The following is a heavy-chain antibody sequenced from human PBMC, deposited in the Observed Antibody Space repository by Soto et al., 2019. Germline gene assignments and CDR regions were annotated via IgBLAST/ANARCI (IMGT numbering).Heavy chain of an antibody. V-gene: IGHV6-1*01. CDR1: GDSVSSNSAA. CDR2: TYHRSKWYS. D-gene: IGHD3-10*01. J-gene: IGHJ4*02. Sequence: QTLSLTCAISGDSVSSNSAAWNWIRQSPSRGLEWLGRTYHRSKWYSDYAESVKSRITINPDTSKNQFSLQLNTVTPEETAVYYCARFRTGAVSGLDYWGQGTPVTVSS. CDR3: ARFRTGAVSGLDY.